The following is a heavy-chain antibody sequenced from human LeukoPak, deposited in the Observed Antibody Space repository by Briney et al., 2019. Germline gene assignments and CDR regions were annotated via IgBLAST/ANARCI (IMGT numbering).Heavy chain of an antibody. CDR3: AKGWGFGEPFDY. CDR2: ISGSGGST. J-gene: IGHJ4*02. V-gene: IGHV3-23*01. Sequence: GGSLRLSCAASGVTLSSFAMSWARQAPGKGLEWVSAISGSGGSTYYADSVKGRFTISRDNSKSTLYLQMNSLRAEDAAVYYCAKGWGFGEPFDYWGQGTLVTVSS. D-gene: IGHD3-10*01. CDR1: GVTLSSFA.